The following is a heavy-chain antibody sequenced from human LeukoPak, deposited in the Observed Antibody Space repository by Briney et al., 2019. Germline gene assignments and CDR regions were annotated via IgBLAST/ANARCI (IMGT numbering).Heavy chain of an antibody. CDR2: ISSSGSTI. V-gene: IGHV3-11*01. Sequence: GGSLRLSCSASGFTFSDYYMSWIRQAPGKGLEWVSYISSSGSTIYYADSVKGRFTISRDNAKNSLYLQMNSLRAEDTAVYYCAREISGERTYYFDYWGQGTLVTVSS. CDR1: GFTFSDYY. CDR3: AREISGERTYYFDY. J-gene: IGHJ4*02. D-gene: IGHD1-26*01.